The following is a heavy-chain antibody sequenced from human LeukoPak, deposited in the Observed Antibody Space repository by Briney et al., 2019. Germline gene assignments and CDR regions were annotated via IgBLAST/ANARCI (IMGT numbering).Heavy chain of an antibody. J-gene: IGHJ2*01. Sequence: PSETLSLTCTVSGGSISSYYWSWLRQPPGKGLEWIGYIYYSGSTNYNPSLKSRVTISVDTSKNQFSLKLSSVTAADTAVYYCARAYYDSSGLPVFYWYFDLWGRGTLVTVSS. CDR3: ARAYYDSSGLPVFYWYFDL. CDR2: IYYSGST. V-gene: IGHV4-59*08. D-gene: IGHD3-22*01. CDR1: GGSISSYY.